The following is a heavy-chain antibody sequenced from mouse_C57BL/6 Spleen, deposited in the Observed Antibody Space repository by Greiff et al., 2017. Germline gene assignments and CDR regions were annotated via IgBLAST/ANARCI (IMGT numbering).Heavy chain of an antibody. J-gene: IGHJ2*01. CDR3: TGLVHNSYYYFDY. CDR1: GFTFSNYW. V-gene: IGHV6-3*01. CDR2: IRLKSDNYAT. D-gene: IGHD6-1*01. Sequence: EVHLVESGGGLVQPGGSMKLSCVASGFTFSNYWMNWVRQSPEKGLEWVAQIRLKSDNYATHYAESVKGRFTISRDDSKSSVYLQMNNLRAEDTGIYYCTGLVHNSYYYFDYWGQGTTLTVSS.